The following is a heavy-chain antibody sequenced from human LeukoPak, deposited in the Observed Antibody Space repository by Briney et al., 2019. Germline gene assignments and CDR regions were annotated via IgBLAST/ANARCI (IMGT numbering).Heavy chain of an antibody. J-gene: IGHJ4*02. V-gene: IGHV4-59*08. D-gene: IGHD3-22*01. CDR1: GGSISSYY. Sequence: SETLSLTCTVSGGSISSYYWSWIRQPPGKGLEWIGYIYYSGSTNYNPSLKSRVTISVDTSKNQFSLKLSSVTAADTAVYYCARNRGRGDSYYYDSSGLYYFDYWGQGTLVTVSS. CDR3: ARNRGRGDSYYYDSSGLYYFDY. CDR2: IYYSGST.